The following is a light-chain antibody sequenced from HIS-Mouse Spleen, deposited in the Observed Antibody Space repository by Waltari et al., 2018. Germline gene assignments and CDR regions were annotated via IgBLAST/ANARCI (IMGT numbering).Light chain of an antibody. V-gene: IGLV2-8*01. J-gene: IGLJ1*01. Sequence: QSALTQPPSASGSPGQSVTISCTGTSSDVGGYNLVSWYQQHPGKAPKLMIYEVSKRPSGVPDRFSGSKSGNTASLTVSGLQAEDEADYYCSSYAGSNKNVHFGTGTKVTVL. CDR3: SSYAGSNKNVH. CDR2: EVS. CDR1: SSDVGGYNL.